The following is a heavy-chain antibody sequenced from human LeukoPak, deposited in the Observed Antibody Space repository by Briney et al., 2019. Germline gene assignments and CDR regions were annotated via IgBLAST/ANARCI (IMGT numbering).Heavy chain of an antibody. CDR1: GYTFTGYY. Sequence: ASVKVSCKASGYTFTGYYMHRVRQAPGQGLEWMGWINPNSGGTNYAQKFRGRVTMTRDTSISTAYMELSRLRSDDTAVYYCARQLSYDFWSSDYWGQGTLVTVSS. CDR2: INPNSGGT. J-gene: IGHJ4*02. V-gene: IGHV1-2*02. CDR3: ARQLSYDFWSSDY. D-gene: IGHD3-3*01.